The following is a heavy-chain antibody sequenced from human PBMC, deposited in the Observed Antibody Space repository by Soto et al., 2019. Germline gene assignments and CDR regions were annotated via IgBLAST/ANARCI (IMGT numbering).Heavy chain of an antibody. Sequence: QVQLQQSGPGLVKPSETLSLTCSVSSGPSSSHNWGWIRQPPGRGLEWIGYVYSTGGTSDNPSLKSRGTISADTSTNHISLTLTSVTAADTAVYYCVRQGIGNLHGLVDVWGQGTTVRVSS. CDR2: VYSTGGT. D-gene: IGHD1-1*01. V-gene: IGHV4-59*08. CDR3: VRQGIGNLHGLVDV. J-gene: IGHJ6*02. CDR1: SGPSSSHN.